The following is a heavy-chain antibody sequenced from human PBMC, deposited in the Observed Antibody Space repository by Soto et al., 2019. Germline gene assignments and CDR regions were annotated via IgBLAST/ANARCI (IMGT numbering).Heavy chain of an antibody. CDR2: IIPILDVA. D-gene: IGHD3-10*01. V-gene: IGHV1-69*02. CDR3: ARVKTDSGSYEGDYYMDV. J-gene: IGHJ6*03. CDR1: GDIFSNYT. Sequence: QVQLVQSGAEVKKPGSSVRVSCKASGDIFSNYTISWVRQAPGQGLEWMGRIIPILDVANYPLRFQGRATITADKSTSPVYMELSSLRSEDTAIYYCARVKTDSGSYEGDYYMDVWCKGTTVTVSS.